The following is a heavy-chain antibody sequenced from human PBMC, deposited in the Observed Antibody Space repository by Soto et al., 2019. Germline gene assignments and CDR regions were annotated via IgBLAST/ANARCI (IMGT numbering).Heavy chain of an antibody. D-gene: IGHD2-2*01. CDR2: ISSSSSYI. Sequence: EVQLVESGGGLVKPGGSLRLSCAASGFTFSSYSMNWVRQAPGKGLEWVSSISSSSSYIYYADSVKGQFTITRDKAKNSLYLKMNSLRAEDTAVYYCARKIRDCSSTSCYDYWGQGTLVTVSS. CDR3: ARKIRDCSSTSCYDY. CDR1: GFTFSSYS. J-gene: IGHJ4*02. V-gene: IGHV3-21*01.